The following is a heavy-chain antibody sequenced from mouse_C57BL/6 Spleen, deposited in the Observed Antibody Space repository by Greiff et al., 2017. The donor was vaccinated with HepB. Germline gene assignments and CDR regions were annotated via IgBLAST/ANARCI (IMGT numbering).Heavy chain of an antibody. J-gene: IGHJ2*01. V-gene: IGHV1-54*01. Sequence: QVQLQQSGAELVRPGTSVKVSCKASGYAFTNYLIEWVKQRPGQGLEWIGVINPGSGGTNYNEKFKGKATLTADKSSSTAYMHLSSLTSEDSAVYFCARAPITTVVPFDYWGQGTTLTVSS. CDR1: GYAFTNYL. CDR2: INPGSGGT. D-gene: IGHD1-1*01. CDR3: ARAPITTVVPFDY.